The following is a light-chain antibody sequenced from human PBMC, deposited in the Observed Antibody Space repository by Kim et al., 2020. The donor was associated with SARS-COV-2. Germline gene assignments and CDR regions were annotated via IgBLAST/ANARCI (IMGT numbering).Light chain of an antibody. J-gene: IGLJ3*02. Sequence: SYELTQPPSVSVAPGKTARITCGGNNIGSKSVHWYQQKPGQAPVLVIYYDSDRPSGIPERFSGSNSGNTATLTISRVEAGDEADYYCQVWDSSSDLLNWV. V-gene: IGLV3-21*04. CDR3: QVWDSSSDLLNWV. CDR1: NIGSKS. CDR2: YDS.